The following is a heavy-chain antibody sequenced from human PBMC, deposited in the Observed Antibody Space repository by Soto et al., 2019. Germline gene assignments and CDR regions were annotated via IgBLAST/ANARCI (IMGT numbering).Heavy chain of an antibody. Sequence: QVQLQESGPGLVKPSETLSLTCTVSGGSISSYYWSWIRQPPGKGLEWIGYIYYSGSTNYNPSLKSRVTISVDTSKNQFSLKLSSVTAADTAVYYCARGSCLGGGSCYCGYWGQGTLVTVSS. CDR1: GGSISSYY. J-gene: IGHJ4*02. D-gene: IGHD2-15*01. V-gene: IGHV4-59*01. CDR3: ARGSCLGGGSCYCGY. CDR2: IYYSGST.